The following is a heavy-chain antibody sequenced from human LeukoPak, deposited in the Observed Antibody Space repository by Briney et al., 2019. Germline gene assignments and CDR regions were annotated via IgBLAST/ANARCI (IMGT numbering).Heavy chain of an antibody. CDR2: IYYSGST. CDR1: GGSISSYY. D-gene: IGHD6-6*01. Sequence: PSETLSLTCSFFGGSISSYYWSWIRQPPGKGLEWIGYIYYSGSTNYTPSLKSRVTISVDTSKNQFSLKLSSVTAADTAVYYCARWYKYSSSWSPVNWFDPWGQGTLVTV. J-gene: IGHJ5*02. CDR3: ARWYKYSSSWSPVNWFDP. V-gene: IGHV4-59*01.